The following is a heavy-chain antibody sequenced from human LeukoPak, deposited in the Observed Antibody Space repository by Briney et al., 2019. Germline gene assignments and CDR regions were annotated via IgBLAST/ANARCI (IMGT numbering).Heavy chain of an antibody. Sequence: ASVKVSCKASGYIFTGYYMHWVRQAPGQGLEWMGWIDPNSGGTNYAQKFQGRVTVTRDTSISTAYMELSGLRSDDTAVYYCATVYSSGWNFHYWGQGTLVTVS. CDR2: IDPNSGGT. J-gene: IGHJ4*02. V-gene: IGHV1-2*02. CDR1: GYIFTGYY. CDR3: ATVYSSGWNFHY. D-gene: IGHD6-19*01.